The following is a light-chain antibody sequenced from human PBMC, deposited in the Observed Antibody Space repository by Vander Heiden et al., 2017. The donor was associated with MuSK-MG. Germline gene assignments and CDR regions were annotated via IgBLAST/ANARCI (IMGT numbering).Light chain of an antibody. CDR3: TSYSSRSTLGV. V-gene: IGLV2-14*03. CDR1: GSDIGGYDY. J-gene: IGLJ1*01. CDR2: DVS. Sequence: QSALTQPASVSGSPGQSIPISCTGAGSDIGGYDYVSWYQHHPGAAPKLLIYDVSNRPSGVSNRFSGSKSGNTASLTISGLQAEDEADYYCTSYSSRSTLGVFGTGTRVTVL.